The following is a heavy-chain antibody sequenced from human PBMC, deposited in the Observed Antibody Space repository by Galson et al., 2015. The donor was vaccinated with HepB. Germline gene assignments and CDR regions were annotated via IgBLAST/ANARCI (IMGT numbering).Heavy chain of an antibody. CDR2: VSDTGGST. Sequence: SLRLSCAASGFTFSSYAMNWVRQAPGKGLEWVSTVSDTGGSTYYADSVKGRFTISRDNSKNTLYLQMSSLRAEDTAVYYCAKAQRSRIATMVRGIIRPFDAFDIWGHGTMVTVSS. J-gene: IGHJ3*02. CDR1: GFTFSSYA. CDR3: AKAQRSRIATMVRGIIRPFDAFDI. D-gene: IGHD3-10*01. V-gene: IGHV3-23*01.